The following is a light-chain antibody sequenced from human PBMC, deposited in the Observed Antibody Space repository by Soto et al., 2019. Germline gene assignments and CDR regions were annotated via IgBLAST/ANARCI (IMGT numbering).Light chain of an antibody. V-gene: IGKV3-11*01. CDR1: QVVSSY. Sequence: IVFTHSPATRSLSPGETATLSFRASQVVSSYLAWYQQKPGQAPRLLIYDASSRVAGIPARFRGSGYGTDFTLTISSLEPEDFAVYYCQQRLMTFGQGTKVDIK. J-gene: IGKJ1*01. CDR3: QQRLMT. CDR2: DAS.